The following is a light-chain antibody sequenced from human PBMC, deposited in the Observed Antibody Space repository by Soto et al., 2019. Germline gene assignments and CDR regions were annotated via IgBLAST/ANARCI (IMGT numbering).Light chain of an antibody. CDR2: EVS. CDR3: SSYTDSRTYV. Sequence: QSALTQPASVSGSPGQSITISCTGASSDVGGYNYVSWYQQHPGKAPKLMIYEVSNRPSGVSSRFSGSKSGNTASLTISGLQSEDEADYCCSSYTDSRTYVFGTGTKVTVL. CDR1: SSDVGGYNY. J-gene: IGLJ1*01. V-gene: IGLV2-14*01.